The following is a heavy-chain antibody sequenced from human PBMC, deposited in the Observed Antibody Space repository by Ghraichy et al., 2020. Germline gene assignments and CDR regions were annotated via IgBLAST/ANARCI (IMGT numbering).Heavy chain of an antibody. J-gene: IGHJ4*02. V-gene: IGHV3-7*03. CDR1: GFTFSNSW. CDR2: MNPDGIEI. Sequence: GGSLRLSCAASGFTFSNSWMNWVRQAPGKGLEWVASMNPDGIEIYYIDSVRGRFTISRDNAKNSLYLQMNSLRAEDTAIYYCVRDVGGSAFDYWDQGTLVTVSS. CDR3: VRDVGGSAFDY. D-gene: IGHD3-16*01.